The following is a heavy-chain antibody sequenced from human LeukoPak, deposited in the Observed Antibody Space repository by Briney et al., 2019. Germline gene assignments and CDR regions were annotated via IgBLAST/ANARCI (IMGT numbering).Heavy chain of an antibody. Sequence: ASVKVSCKASGYTFTSYYMHWVRQAPGQGLEWMGWINPNSGGTNYAQKFQGWVTMTRDTSISTAYMELSRLRSDDTAVYYCARAAGEHYDILTGYYVDGYYFDYWGQGTLVTVSS. CDR1: GYTFTSYY. D-gene: IGHD3-9*01. J-gene: IGHJ4*02. V-gene: IGHV1-2*04. CDR3: ARAAGEHYDILTGYYVDGYYFDY. CDR2: INPNSGGT.